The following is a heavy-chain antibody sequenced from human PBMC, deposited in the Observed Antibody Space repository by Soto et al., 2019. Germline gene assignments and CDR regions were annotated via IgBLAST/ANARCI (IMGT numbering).Heavy chain of an antibody. D-gene: IGHD1-7*01. V-gene: IGHV1-18*01. CDR2: ISAYNGNT. J-gene: IGHJ4*02. Sequence: ASVTVSCKPCGSCFTNDGVSWVRQAPGQGLEWMGWISAYNGNTNYAQKLQGRVTMTTDTSTSTAYMELRSLRSDDTAVYYCARGATGTTNYWGQGPLVTVSS. CDR1: GSCFTNDG. CDR3: ARGATGTTNY.